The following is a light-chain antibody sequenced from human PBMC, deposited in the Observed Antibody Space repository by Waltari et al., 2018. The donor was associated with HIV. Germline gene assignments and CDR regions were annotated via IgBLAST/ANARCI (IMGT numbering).Light chain of an antibody. CDR2: KHT. CDR3: QSAHSSATI. CDR1: TLSKHY. V-gene: IGLV3-25*03. J-gene: IGLJ2*01. Sequence: SYELTQAPSLSVPPGQTAKITCSGDTLSKHYVYWYQQKAGQAPVMIISKHTERISGIPTRFSASSSGTTATLIISGVLAEDEADYYCQSAHSSATIFGGGTKLTVL.